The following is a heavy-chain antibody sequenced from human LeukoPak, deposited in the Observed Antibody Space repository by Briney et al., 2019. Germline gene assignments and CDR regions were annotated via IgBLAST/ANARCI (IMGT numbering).Heavy chain of an antibody. J-gene: IGHJ4*02. Sequence: SETLSLTCTVSGGSISSYYWSWIRQPAGKGLEWIWRIYTSGSTNYNPSLKSRVTMSVDTSKNQFSLKLSSVTAADTAVYYCAGSIAVAGTVDYWGQGTLVTVSS. V-gene: IGHV4-4*07. D-gene: IGHD6-19*01. CDR3: AGSIAVAGTVDY. CDR2: IYTSGST. CDR1: GGSISSYY.